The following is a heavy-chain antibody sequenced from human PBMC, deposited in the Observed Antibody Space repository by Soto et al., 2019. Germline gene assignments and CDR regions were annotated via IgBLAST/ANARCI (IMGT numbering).Heavy chain of an antibody. V-gene: IGHV1-69*01. Sequence: QVQLVQSGAEVKKPGSSVKVSCKASGGTFSSYAISWVRQAPGQGLEWMGGIIPIFGTANYAQKFQGRVTITADESTSTAYMGLSSLRSEDTAVYYCARERISGYWEGSFDYWGQGTLVTVSS. CDR3: ARERISGYWEGSFDY. D-gene: IGHD3-22*01. CDR2: IIPIFGTA. J-gene: IGHJ4*02. CDR1: GGTFSSYA.